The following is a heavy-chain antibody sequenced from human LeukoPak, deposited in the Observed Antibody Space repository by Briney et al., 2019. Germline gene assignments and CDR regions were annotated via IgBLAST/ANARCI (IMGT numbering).Heavy chain of an antibody. J-gene: IGHJ2*01. CDR3: ARPKTFHFGSSDSYSFYFDL. CDR2: IYPGDSDT. D-gene: IGHD3-22*01. Sequence: GESLKISCKGSEYSFTSYWIGWVRHMPGKGLEWMGIIYPGDSDTRYSPSFQGQVTISADKSISTAYLQWSSLKASDTAMYYCARPKTFHFGSSDSYSFYFDLSGRGTLVTVSS. CDR1: EYSFTSYW. V-gene: IGHV5-51*01.